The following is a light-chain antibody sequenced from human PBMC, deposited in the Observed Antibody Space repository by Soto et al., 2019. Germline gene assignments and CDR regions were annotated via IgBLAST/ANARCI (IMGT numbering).Light chain of an antibody. CDR1: QSFNSY. CDR3: PQRSNRVS. Sequence: IVLTQYPAPLDLSPGEKSTPSCMPSQSFNSYLPWYQQRPGQAPRLLIYDASNRATVIPARFSGSGSGTDFLLTILSLAPEDFAVYYCPQRSNRVSFGGGTTV. CDR2: DAS. V-gene: IGKV3-11*01. J-gene: IGKJ4*01.